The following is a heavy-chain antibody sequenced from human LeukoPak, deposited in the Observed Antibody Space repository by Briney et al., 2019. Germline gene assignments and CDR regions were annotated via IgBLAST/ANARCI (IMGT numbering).Heavy chain of an antibody. J-gene: IGHJ4*02. CDR2: ISRSSNSM. CDR1: GFAFSTVA. V-gene: IGHV3-21*01. CDR3: AREIPSGSYAPDY. Sequence: GGSLRFSCAASGFAFSTVAITCVRQAPGKGLEWVSDISRSSNSMYYADSVKGRFTISRDNAKNSLYLQMSSLRPEDTAMYYCAREIPSGSYAPDYWGQGTLVTGSS. D-gene: IGHD1-26*01.